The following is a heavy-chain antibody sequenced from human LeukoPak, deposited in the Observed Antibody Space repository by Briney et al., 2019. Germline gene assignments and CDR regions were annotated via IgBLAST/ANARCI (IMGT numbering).Heavy chain of an antibody. D-gene: IGHD2-2*01. CDR3: ARHLSDIVVAHDAFDI. CDR2: IYSGGST. J-gene: IGHJ3*02. Sequence: PGGSLRLSCETSGFTFSSYAMTWVRQAPGKGLEWVSVIYSGGSTYYADSVEGRFTISRDNSKNTLYLQMNSLRAEDTAVYYCARHLSDIVVAHDAFDIWGQGTMVTVSS. V-gene: IGHV3-66*04. CDR1: GFTFSSYA.